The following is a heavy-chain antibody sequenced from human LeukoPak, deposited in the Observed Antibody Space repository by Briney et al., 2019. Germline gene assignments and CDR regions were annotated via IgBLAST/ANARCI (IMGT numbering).Heavy chain of an antibody. CDR1: GGSFSGYY. CDR3: ARQVPDIVIVPAAHSVPGLYAFDI. CDR2: INHSGST. V-gene: IGHV4-34*01. D-gene: IGHD2-2*01. Sequence: PSETLSLTCAVYGGSFSGYYWSWIRQPPGKGLEWIGEINHSGSTNYNPSLKSRVTISVDTSKNQFSLKLYSVTAADTAVYYCARQVPDIVIVPAAHSVPGLYAFDIWGQGTMVTVSS. J-gene: IGHJ3*02.